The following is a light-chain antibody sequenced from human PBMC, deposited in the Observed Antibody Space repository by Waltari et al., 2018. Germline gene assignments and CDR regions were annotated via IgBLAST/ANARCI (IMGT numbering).Light chain of an antibody. CDR2: GAS. CDR1: QSVSSSY. CDR3: QQYVSSPYT. J-gene: IGKJ2*01. Sequence: EIVLTQSPGTLSLSPGERATLSCRASQSVSSSYLAWYQQKPGQAPRLLIYGASSRGTGIPDRFSGSGSGTDFTLTISRLEPEDFAVYNGQQYVSSPYTFGQGTKLEIK. V-gene: IGKV3-20*01.